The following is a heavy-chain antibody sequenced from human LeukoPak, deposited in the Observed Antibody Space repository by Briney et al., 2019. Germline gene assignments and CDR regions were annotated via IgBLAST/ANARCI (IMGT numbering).Heavy chain of an antibody. CDR1: GYTFTSYD. V-gene: IGHV1-8*01. J-gene: IGHJ4*02. Sequence: ASVKVSCKASGYTFTSYDVNWVRQATGQGLEWMGWMNPNSGNTGYAQKFQGRVTMTRNTSISTAYMELSSLRSEDTAVYYCARGKRYSGYDLMDWGQGTLVTVSS. CDR2: MNPNSGNT. D-gene: IGHD5-12*01. CDR3: ARGKRYSGYDLMD.